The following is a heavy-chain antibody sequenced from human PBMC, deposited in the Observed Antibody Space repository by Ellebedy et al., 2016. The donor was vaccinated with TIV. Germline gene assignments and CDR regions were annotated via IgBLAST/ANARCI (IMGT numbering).Heavy chain of an antibody. Sequence: GESLKISCAASGFTFSTYAMSWVRQAPGKGLEWVSTVSFSGGSTYYADSVKGRFAISRDNSTNTLVLQMNSLRAEDTALYYCAKQSVVGPSSCFDYWGQGTLVTVSS. J-gene: IGHJ4*02. V-gene: IGHV3-23*01. CDR2: VSFSGGST. D-gene: IGHD6-19*01. CDR1: GFTFSTYA. CDR3: AKQSVVGPSSCFDY.